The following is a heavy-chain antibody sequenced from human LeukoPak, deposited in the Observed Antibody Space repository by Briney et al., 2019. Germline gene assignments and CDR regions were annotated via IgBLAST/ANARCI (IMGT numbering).Heavy chain of an antibody. CDR2: INTNSNYT. Sequence: GGSLRLSCAASGFTFSSYEMNWVRQAPGKGLEWVSNINTNSNYTDYADSVKGRFTISRDDAKNSLYLQMNSLRDEDTAVYYCARRFGYWGQGTLVTVSS. CDR1: GFTFSSYE. J-gene: IGHJ4*02. V-gene: IGHV3-48*02. CDR3: ARRFGY.